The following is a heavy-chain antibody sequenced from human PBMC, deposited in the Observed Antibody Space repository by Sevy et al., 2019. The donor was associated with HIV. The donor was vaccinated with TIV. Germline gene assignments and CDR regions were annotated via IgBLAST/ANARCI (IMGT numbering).Heavy chain of an antibody. CDR1: GFTFSSYS. J-gene: IGHJ6*02. D-gene: IGHD2-2*01. Sequence: GGSLRLSCAASGFTFSSYSMNWVRQAPGKGLEWVSYISSSSGTIYYADSVKGRFTISRDNAKNSLYLQMNSLRAEDTAVYYCARGPDYCSSTSCYRYYYYGMDVWGQGTTVTVSS. CDR3: ARGPDYCSSTSCYRYYYYGMDV. V-gene: IGHV3-48*01. CDR2: ISSSSGTI.